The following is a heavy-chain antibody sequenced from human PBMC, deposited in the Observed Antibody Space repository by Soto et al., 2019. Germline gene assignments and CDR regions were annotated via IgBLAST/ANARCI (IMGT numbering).Heavy chain of an antibody. CDR2: VYYSGTT. Sequence: PSETLSLTCTVSNGSISTYYWTWVRQPPGKGLEWIGYVYYSGTTNYNPSLKSRVGMSIDTSKNQFSLELKSVTAADTAIYYCVRDYLLTGFDTWGQGTLVTVSS. CDR3: VRDYLLTGFDT. J-gene: IGHJ5*02. D-gene: IGHD3-9*01. V-gene: IGHV4-59*01. CDR1: NGSISTYY.